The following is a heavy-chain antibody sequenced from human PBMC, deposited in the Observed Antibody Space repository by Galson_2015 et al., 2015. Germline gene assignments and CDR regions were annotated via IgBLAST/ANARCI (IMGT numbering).Heavy chain of an antibody. CDR1: GFTFSDYY. CDR3: ARDSQRLVAGGAFDI. D-gene: IGHD6-13*01. J-gene: IGHJ3*02. Sequence: SLRLSCAASGFTFSDYYMSWIRQAPGKGLEWVSYISSSSSYTNYADSVKGRFTISRDNAKNSLYLQMNSLRAEDTAVYYCARDSQRLVAGGAFDIWGQGTMVTVSS. V-gene: IGHV3-11*06. CDR2: ISSSSSYT.